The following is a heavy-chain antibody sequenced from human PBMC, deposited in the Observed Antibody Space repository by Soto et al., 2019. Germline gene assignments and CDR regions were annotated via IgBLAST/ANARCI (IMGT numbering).Heavy chain of an antibody. V-gene: IGHV1-8*01. CDR2: MNPNTGNS. CDR1: GYTFTSYD. J-gene: IGHJ6*02. D-gene: IGHD6-6*01. CDR3: AREYLAARRYYYYGMDV. Sequence: ASVKVSCKASGYTFTSYDIYWVRQATGQGLEWMGWMNPNTGNSGYAQKFQGRVTMTRDTSISTAHMELSSLRSEDTAVYYCAREYLAARRYYYYGMDVWGQGTTVTLSS.